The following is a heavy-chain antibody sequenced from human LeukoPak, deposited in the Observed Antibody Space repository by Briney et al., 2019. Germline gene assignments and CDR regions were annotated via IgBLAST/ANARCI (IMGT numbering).Heavy chain of an antibody. D-gene: IGHD6-19*01. V-gene: IGHV3-48*02. J-gene: IGHJ4*02. CDR2: ISSSSSTI. Sequence: GGSLRLSCAASGFTFTNYAMNWFRQASGKGLEWVSYISSSSSTIYYADSVKGRFTISRDNAKNSLYLQMNSLRDEDTAVYYCARMGSGRDYWGRGTLVTVSS. CDR1: GFTFTNYA. CDR3: ARMGSGRDY.